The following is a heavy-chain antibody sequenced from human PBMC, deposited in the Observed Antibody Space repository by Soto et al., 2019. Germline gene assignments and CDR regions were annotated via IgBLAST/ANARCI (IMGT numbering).Heavy chain of an antibody. V-gene: IGHV4-39*01. D-gene: IGHD2-15*01. CDR1: GGSISSSSYY. CDR2: IYYSGST. J-gene: IGHJ5*02. CDR3: ARHGWHCSGGSCSVGPYNWFDP. Sequence: QLQLQESGPGLVKPSETLSLTCTVSGGSISSSSYYWGWIRQPPGKGLEWIGSIYYSGSTYYNPSLKSRVTISVDTSKNQFSLKLSSVTAADTAVYYCARHGWHCSGGSCSVGPYNWFDPWGQGTLVTVSS.